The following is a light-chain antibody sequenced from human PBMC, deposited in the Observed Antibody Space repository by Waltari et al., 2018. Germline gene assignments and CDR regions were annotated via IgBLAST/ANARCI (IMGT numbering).Light chain of an antibody. V-gene: IGKV3-20*01. CDR1: QSVGTY. CDR2: GAS. J-gene: IGKJ1*01. CDR3: QKYERLPAT. Sequence: EIVLTQSPGTLSLSPGERATLSCRASQSVGTYLAWYQQTPGQAPRLLIYGASNRAAGIPDRCSGSGSGTDFSLTISRLEPEDFAVYYCQKYERLPATFGQGTKVEIK.